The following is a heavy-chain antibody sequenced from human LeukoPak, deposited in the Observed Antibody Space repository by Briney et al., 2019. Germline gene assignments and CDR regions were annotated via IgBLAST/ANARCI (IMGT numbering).Heavy chain of an antibody. J-gene: IGHJ4*02. V-gene: IGHV3-30*03. CDR1: GFTFSSYD. CDR2: ISYDGSNK. Sequence: GGSLRLSCAASGFTFSSYDMHWVRQAPGKGLEWVAVISYDGSNKYYADSVKGRFTISRDNAKNSLYLQMNSLRAEDTAVYYCARAGGSYQVFDYWGQGTLVTVSS. D-gene: IGHD1-26*01. CDR3: ARAGGSYQVFDY.